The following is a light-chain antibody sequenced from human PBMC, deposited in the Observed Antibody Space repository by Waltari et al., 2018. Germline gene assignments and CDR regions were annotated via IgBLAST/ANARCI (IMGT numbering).Light chain of an antibody. CDR3: QSYDTTLSVV. CDR2: GTN. Sequence: QSVLTQPPSVSGAPGPRVSISCTGSTSNIGAGYDVHWYQQGPGNAPKLIIYGTNTRPLGVPDRFFGSQYGTSASLAIIGLQAEDEGDYYCQSYDTTLSVVFGGGTKLTVL. V-gene: IGLV1-40*01. J-gene: IGLJ2*01. CDR1: TSNIGAGYD.